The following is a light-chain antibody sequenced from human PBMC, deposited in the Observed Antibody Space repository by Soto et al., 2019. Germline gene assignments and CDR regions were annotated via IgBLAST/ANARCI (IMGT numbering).Light chain of an antibody. CDR3: QQYNNWPRT. V-gene: IGKV3-15*01. CDR2: GAS. CDR1: QSVSSN. J-gene: IGKJ2*01. Sequence: EIVMTQSPATLSVSPGERATLSCRARQSVSSNLAWYQQKPGQAPRLLIHGASIRATGIPTRFSGRGSATEFTLTISSLQSDDFAVYCWQQYNNWPRTFGQGTNLEIQ.